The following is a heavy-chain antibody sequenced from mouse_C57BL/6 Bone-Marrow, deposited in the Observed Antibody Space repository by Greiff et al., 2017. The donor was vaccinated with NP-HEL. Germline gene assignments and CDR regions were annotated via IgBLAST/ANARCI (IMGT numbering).Heavy chain of an antibody. J-gene: IGHJ4*01. Sequence: EVKLVESGGDLVKPGGSLKLSCAASGFTFSSYGMSWVRQTPDKRLEWVATISSGGSYTYYPDSVKGRFTISRDNAKNTLYLQMSSLKSEDTAMYYCARHSNYVMDYWGQGTSVTVSS. V-gene: IGHV5-6*02. D-gene: IGHD2-5*01. CDR2: ISSGGSYT. CDR1: GFTFSSYG. CDR3: ARHSNYVMDY.